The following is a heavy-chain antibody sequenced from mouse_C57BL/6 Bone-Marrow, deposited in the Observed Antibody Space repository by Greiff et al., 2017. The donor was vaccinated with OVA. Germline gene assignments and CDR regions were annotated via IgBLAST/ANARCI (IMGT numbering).Heavy chain of an antibody. D-gene: IGHD1-1*01. CDR1: GYSITSGYY. CDR2: ISYDGSN. V-gene: IGHV3-6*01. Sequence: EVKLMESGPGLVKPSQSLSLTCSVTGYSITSGYYWNWIRQFPGNKLEWMGYISYDGSNNYNPSLKNRISITRDTSKNQFFLKLNSVTTEDTATYYCAREDRYYYGSSYAWFAYWGQGTLVTVSA. J-gene: IGHJ3*01. CDR3: AREDRYYYGSSYAWFAY.